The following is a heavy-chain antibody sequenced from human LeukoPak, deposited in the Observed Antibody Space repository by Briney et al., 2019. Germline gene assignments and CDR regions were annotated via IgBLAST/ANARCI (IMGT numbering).Heavy chain of an antibody. J-gene: IGHJ5*02. CDR3: ARDHRYYGSGSYSNWFDP. D-gene: IGHD3-10*01. V-gene: IGHV3-7*01. Sequence: HPGGSLRLSCAVSGFTFSTFWMSWVRQTPGKGLEWVANINQDGSEKYYVDSVKGRFTISRDNAKNSLYLQMNSLGPEDTAVYHCARDHRYYGSGSYSNWFDPWGQGTLVTVSS. CDR2: INQDGSEK. CDR1: GFTFSTFW.